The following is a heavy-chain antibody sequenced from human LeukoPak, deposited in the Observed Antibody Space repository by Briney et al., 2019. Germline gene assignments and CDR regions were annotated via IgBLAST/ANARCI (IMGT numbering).Heavy chain of an antibody. D-gene: IGHD2-2*01. CDR1: GFNCSTYN. J-gene: IGHJ4*02. Sequence: GGSLRLSCAASGFNCSTYNMNWVRQAPGRGLEWVSFISSSSTTIYYADSVEGRFTISRDNAENALYLQMDSLRTEDTAVYYCARAPAASFDYRGQGALITVSS. CDR2: ISSSSTTI. CDR3: ARAPAASFDY. V-gene: IGHV3-48*04.